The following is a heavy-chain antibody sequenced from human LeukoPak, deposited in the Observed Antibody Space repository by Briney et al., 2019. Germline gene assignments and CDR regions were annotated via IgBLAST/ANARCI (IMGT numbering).Heavy chain of an antibody. J-gene: IGHJ5*02. V-gene: IGHV4-4*09. D-gene: IGHD2-2*01. CDR3: ARATQRYCSGTTCFPYWFDT. CDR1: GGSMTHYF. CDR2: THTSGSP. Sequence: SETLSLTCTVPGGSMTHYFWNWIRQPPGKGLEWIGYTHTSGSPDYSRSLKSRVTISLDTSKNQFSLMLSSVTAADTAVYFCARATQRYCSGTTCFPYWFDTWGQGTLATVSS.